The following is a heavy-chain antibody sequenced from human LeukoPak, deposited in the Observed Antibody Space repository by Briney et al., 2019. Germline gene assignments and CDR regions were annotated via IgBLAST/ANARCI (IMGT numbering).Heavy chain of an antibody. CDR2: ISYDGSNK. J-gene: IGHJ5*02. CDR3: ARGNDYVNWFDP. Sequence: GGSLRLSCAASGFTFSSYAMHWVRQAPGKGLEWVAVISYDGSNKYYADSVKGRFTISRDNSKNTLYLRMNSLRAEDTAVYYCARGNDYVNWFDPWGQGTLVTVSS. CDR1: GFTFSSYA. D-gene: IGHD4-17*01. V-gene: IGHV3-30-3*01.